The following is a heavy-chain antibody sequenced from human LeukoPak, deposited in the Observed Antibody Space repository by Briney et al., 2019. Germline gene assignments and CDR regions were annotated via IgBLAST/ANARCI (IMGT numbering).Heavy chain of an antibody. CDR1: EFTFSSYG. CDR3: AKELTRGLWLNYFDY. Sequence: GGSLRLSCAASEFTFSSYGMHWVRQAPGKGLEWVAFIRYDGSNKYYADSVKGRFTISRDNSKNTLYLQMNSLRAEDTAVYYCAKELTRGLWLNYFDYWGQGTLVTVSS. CDR2: IRYDGSNK. J-gene: IGHJ4*02. V-gene: IGHV3-30*02. D-gene: IGHD3-10*01.